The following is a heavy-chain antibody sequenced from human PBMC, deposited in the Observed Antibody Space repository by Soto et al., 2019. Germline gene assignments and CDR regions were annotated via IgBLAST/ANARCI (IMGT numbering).Heavy chain of an antibody. CDR3: ARAADQLLSFGLNWFDP. CDR2: INPNSGGT. Sequence: ASVKVSCKASGYTFTGYYMHWVRQAPGQGLEWMGWINPNSGGTNYAQKFQGRVTMTRDTSISTAYMELSRLRSDDTAVYYCARAADQLLSFGLNWFDPWGQGTLVTVSS. D-gene: IGHD2-2*01. V-gene: IGHV1-2*02. CDR1: GYTFTGYY. J-gene: IGHJ5*02.